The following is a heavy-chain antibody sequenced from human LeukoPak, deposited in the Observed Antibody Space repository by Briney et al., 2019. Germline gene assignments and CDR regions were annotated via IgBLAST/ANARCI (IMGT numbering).Heavy chain of an antibody. D-gene: IGHD5-18*01. Sequence: SETLSLTCTVSGGSISSSSYYWGWIRQPPGKGLEWIGSVNYSGSTYYNPSLKSRVTISGDTSKNQFSLKLNSVTAADTSVYYCARLVMLGYGLYVDYWGQGTLVTVSS. CDR1: GGSISSSSYY. CDR3: ARLVMLGYGLYVDY. J-gene: IGHJ4*02. V-gene: IGHV4-39*01. CDR2: VNYSGST.